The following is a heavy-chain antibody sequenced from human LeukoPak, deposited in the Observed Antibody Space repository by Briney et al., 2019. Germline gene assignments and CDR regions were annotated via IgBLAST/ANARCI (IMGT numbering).Heavy chain of an antibody. CDR2: LSGSGAGT. D-gene: IGHD3-3*01. J-gene: IGHJ4*02. CDR3: AKAELGVDTFFDY. Sequence: HTGGSLRLSCAASGFTFSSYAMSWVRQAPGRGLEWVATLSGSGAGTYYSDSVQGRFTISRDNSKRTLFLQMNSLRAEDTAFYYCAKAELGVDTFFDYWGQGTLVTVSS. V-gene: IGHV3-23*01. CDR1: GFTFSSYA.